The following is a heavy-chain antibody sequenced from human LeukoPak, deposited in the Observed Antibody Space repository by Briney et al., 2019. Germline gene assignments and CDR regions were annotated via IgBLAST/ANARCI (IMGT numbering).Heavy chain of an antibody. CDR3: ARNGTMVRGVYDQYMVV. V-gene: IGHV4-59*08. Sequence: SETLSLTCTVSGGAISSYSWSWIRQPPGKGLEWIGYIYYSGSTNYNPSLKSRVTISLDTSKNQLSLKLSSVTAADTAVYYCARNGTMVRGVYDQYMVVWGKGTTVTVSS. CDR1: GGAISSYS. J-gene: IGHJ6*03. CDR2: IYYSGST. D-gene: IGHD3-10*01.